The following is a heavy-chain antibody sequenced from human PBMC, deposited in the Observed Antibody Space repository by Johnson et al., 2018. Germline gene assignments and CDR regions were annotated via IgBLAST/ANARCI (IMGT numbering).Heavy chain of an antibody. CDR3: TAGFYYYDSSGYSDAFDI. D-gene: IGHD3-22*01. J-gene: IGHJ3*02. CDR1: GFTFSGSA. Sequence: VQLVESGGGLVQPGGSLKLSCAASGFTFSGSAMHWVRQAPGKGLEWVGRINSKTDGGTTDYAAPVKGRFTIPRDDSKNTLYLQMNSLKTEDTAVYYCTAGFYYYDSSGYSDAFDIWGQGTMVTVSS. V-gene: IGHV3-15*07. CDR2: INSKTDGGTT.